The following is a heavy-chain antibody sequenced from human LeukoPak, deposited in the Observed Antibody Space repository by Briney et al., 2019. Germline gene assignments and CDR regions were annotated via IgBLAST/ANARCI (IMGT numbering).Heavy chain of an antibody. CDR1: GFTFSDYY. J-gene: IGHJ4*02. CDR3: ARAGRRLFGVLIPLSFDY. Sequence: GGSLRLSCAASGFTFSDYYMSWIRQAPGKGLEWVSYISSSGSTIYYADSVKGRFTISRDNAKNSLYLQMNSLRAEDTAVYYCARAGRRLFGVLIPLSFDYWGQGTPVTVSS. CDR2: ISSSGSTI. D-gene: IGHD3-3*01. V-gene: IGHV3-11*01.